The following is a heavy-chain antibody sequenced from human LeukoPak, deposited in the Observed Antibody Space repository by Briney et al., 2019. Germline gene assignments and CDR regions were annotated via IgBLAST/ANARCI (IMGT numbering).Heavy chain of an antibody. CDR3: AKGRGPNWFDP. V-gene: IGHV3-23*01. D-gene: IGHD3-16*01. Sequence: GGSLRLSCVGSGFTFSKFTMSWVRQAPAKGLEWISGIYGGVTTTTFYAESAKGRFTISRDNSKNTLYLQMNSLRDEDTAVYYCAKGRGPNWFDPWGQGTLVTVSS. CDR2: IYGGVTTT. CDR1: GFTFSKFT. J-gene: IGHJ5*02.